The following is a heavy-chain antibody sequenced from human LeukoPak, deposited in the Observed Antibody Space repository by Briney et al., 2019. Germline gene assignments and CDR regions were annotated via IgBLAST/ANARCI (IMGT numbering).Heavy chain of an antibody. CDR3: AKAPYYDFWSGYPPAYYFDY. CDR1: GFTFSDHY. CDR2: IRYDGSNK. J-gene: IGHJ4*02. D-gene: IGHD3-3*01. V-gene: IGHV3-30*02. Sequence: GGSLRLSCAASGFTFSDHYMHWVCQAPGKGLEWVAFIRYDGSNKYYADSVKGRFTISRDNSKNTLYLQMNSLRAEDTAVYYCAKAPYYDFWSGYPPAYYFDYWGQGTLVTVSS.